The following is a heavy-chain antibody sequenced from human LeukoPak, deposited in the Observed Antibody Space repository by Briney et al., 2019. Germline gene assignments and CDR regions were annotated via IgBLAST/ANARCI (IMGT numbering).Heavy chain of an antibody. D-gene: IGHD6-19*01. CDR2: IQYDGNKR. J-gene: IGHJ4*02. CDR3: ANTMYSSAWSPFDY. V-gene: IGHV3-30*02. Sequence: GGSLRLSCAASTFTFSSYGMHWVRQAPGKGLEWVAFIQYDGNKRYYADSVKGRFTISRDNSKNTLYLQMNSLRPDDTALYYCANTMYSSAWSPFDYWGRGTLVTVSP. CDR1: TFTFSSYG.